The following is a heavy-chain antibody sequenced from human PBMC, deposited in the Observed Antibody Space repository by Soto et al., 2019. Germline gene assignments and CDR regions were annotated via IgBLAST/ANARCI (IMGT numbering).Heavy chain of an antibody. V-gene: IGHV6-1*01. CDR3: ARDPVAYCGGDCRTFDY. J-gene: IGHJ4*02. CDR2: TYYRSKWYN. Sequence: SQTLSLTCAISGDSVSTNRATWDWIRQSPSRGLEWLGRTYYRSKWYNDYAVSVQGRITINPDTSNNQFSLQMNSLRAEDTAVYYCARDPVAYCGGDCRTFDYWGQGTLVTVSS. D-gene: IGHD2-21*02. CDR1: GDSVSTNRAT.